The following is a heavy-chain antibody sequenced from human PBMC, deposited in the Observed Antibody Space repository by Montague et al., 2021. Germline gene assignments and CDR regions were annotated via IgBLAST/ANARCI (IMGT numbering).Heavy chain of an antibody. CDR1: GFTFSTYN. D-gene: IGHD3-22*01. CDR2: ISHDGSNK. V-gene: IGHV3-30-3*01. J-gene: IGHJ5*02. CDR3: ARWRVYYDSSGYAA. Sequence: SLRLSCAASGFTFSTYNIHWVRLAPGKGLEWVALISHDGSNKYYADSVRGRFTVSRDNSKNTLYLQTSSLRADDTAVYYCARWRVYYDSSGYAAWGRGTLVTVSS.